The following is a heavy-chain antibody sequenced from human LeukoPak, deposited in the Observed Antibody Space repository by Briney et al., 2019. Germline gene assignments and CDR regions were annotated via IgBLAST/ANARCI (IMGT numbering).Heavy chain of an antibody. V-gene: IGHV1-8*03. Sequence: GASVKVSFNSSAYTFTSLDNNWVRQATGQGHEWMGVTNPNSGYTGYSQKFQGRVSITRNTYISTAYMDLSSLRCEDTAVYYCARVAGSIDYWGQGTLVGVSS. CDR1: AYTFTSLD. CDR2: TNPNSGYT. CDR3: ARVAGSIDY. J-gene: IGHJ4*02. D-gene: IGHD1-26*01.